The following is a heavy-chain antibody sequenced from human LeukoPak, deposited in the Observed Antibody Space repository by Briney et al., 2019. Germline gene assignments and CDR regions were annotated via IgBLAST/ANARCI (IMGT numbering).Heavy chain of an antibody. V-gene: IGHV4-59*08. J-gene: IGHJ4*02. Sequence: SETLSLTCSVSGGSVSSYYWSWIRQPPGKGLEWIGYVYYTGSTNYNPSLKSRVTMFEDKSKNQFSLRLYSVTVADTAVYYCTRHFAYSSSSYFDYWGQGSLVTVSS. CDR1: GGSVSSYY. CDR3: TRHFAYSSSSYFDY. CDR2: VYYTGST. D-gene: IGHD6-6*01.